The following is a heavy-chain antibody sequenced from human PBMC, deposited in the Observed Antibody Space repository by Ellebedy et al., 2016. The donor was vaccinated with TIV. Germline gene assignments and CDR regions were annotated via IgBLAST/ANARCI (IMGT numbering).Heavy chain of an antibody. V-gene: IGHV3-7*01. CDR1: GFSFRSYW. CDR3: ARRGSYGDYAVQVNSWFDS. CDR2: IYQDGSDQ. D-gene: IGHD4-17*01. Sequence: GESLKISCAAPGFSFRSYWMGWVRQAPGKGLEWVANIYQDGSDQYYVDSVKGRFTISRDNVNKSLFLQMNSLRVEDTAVYYCARRGSYGDYAVQVNSWFDSWGQGTLVTVSS. J-gene: IGHJ5*01.